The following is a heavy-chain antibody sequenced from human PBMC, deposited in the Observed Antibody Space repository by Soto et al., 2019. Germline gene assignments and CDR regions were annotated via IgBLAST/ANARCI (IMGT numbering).Heavy chain of an antibody. CDR3: ASRAPGTSVDY. V-gene: IGHV4-4*02. CDR1: GGSFTSNNW. CDR2: IYRTGST. Sequence: QVQLQESGPGLVKPSGTLSLTCAVSGGSFTSNNWWTWVRQPPGQGLEWIGEIYRTGSTNYNPSLKGRVPISLDTSENQFPLRVPSLTAADTAVYSCASRAPGTSVDYWGQGTLVTVSS. D-gene: IGHD1-7*01. J-gene: IGHJ4*02.